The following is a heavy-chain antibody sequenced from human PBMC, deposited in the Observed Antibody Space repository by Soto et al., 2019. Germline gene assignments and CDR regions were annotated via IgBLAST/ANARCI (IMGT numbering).Heavy chain of an antibody. D-gene: IGHD1-26*01. J-gene: IGHJ4*02. CDR1: GFTFSSYG. V-gene: IGHV3-30*03. Sequence: QVQLVESGGGVVQPGRSLRLSCAASGFTFSSYGMHWVRQAPAKGLEWVSVISFDGSNTYYADSVKGRFTISRDNSKNTLYLQMRSLRPEDTAVYYWATAPTLAVGRPSGDWGQGTLVIVSS. CDR2: ISFDGSNT. CDR3: ATAPTLAVGRPSGD.